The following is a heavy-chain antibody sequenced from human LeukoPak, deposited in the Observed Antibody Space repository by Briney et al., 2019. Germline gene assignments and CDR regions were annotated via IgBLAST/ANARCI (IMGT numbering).Heavy chain of an antibody. J-gene: IGHJ6*02. V-gene: IGHV4-4*07. D-gene: IGHD3-10*01. CDR2: IYTSGST. CDR1: GGSISSYY. CDR3: AREVRGVTEPPTAQHYYYYYGMDV. Sequence: SETLSLTCTVSGGSISSYYWSWIRQPAGKGLEWIGRIYTSGSTNYNPSLKGRVTMSVDTSKNQFSLKLSSVTAADTAVYYCAREVRGVTEPPTAQHYYYYYGMDVWGQGTTVTVSS.